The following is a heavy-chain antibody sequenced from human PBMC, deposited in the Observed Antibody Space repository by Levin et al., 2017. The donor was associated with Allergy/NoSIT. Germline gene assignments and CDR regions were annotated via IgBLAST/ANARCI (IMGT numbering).Heavy chain of an antibody. CDR3: ARFAAAGTKHP. CDR1: GFTFSSYS. D-gene: IGHD6-13*01. CDR2: ISSSSSYI. V-gene: IGHV3-21*01. J-gene: IGHJ5*02. Sequence: GGSLRLSCAASGFTFSSYSMNWVRQAPGKGLEWVSSISSSSSYIYYADSVKGRFTISRDNAKNSLYLQMNSLRAEDTAVYYCARFAAAGTKHPWGQGTLVTVAS.